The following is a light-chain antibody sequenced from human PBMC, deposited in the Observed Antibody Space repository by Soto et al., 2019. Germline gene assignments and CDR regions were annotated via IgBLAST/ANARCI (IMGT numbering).Light chain of an antibody. J-gene: IGLJ2*01. CDR1: SSNIGTNT. Sequence: VLTQPPSASGTPGQRVTISCSGSSSNIGTNTINWYQQFPGTAPKLLIYNNDQRPSGVPDRFSASKSGTSASLAISGLQSEDEADYYCESWDDSLYGAVFGGGTKVTVL. CDR3: ESWDDSLYGAV. V-gene: IGLV1-44*01. CDR2: NND.